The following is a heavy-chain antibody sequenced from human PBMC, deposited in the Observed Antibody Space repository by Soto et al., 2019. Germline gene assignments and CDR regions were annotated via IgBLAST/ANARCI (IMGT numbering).Heavy chain of an antibody. CDR2: IYYSGST. V-gene: IGHV4-39*01. Sequence: SETLSLSCTVSGGSISGSSYYWGWIRQPPGKGLEWIGSIYYSGSTYYTPSLKSRVTISVDTSKNQFSLKLSSVTAADTAVYYCARLPGIAAAGNIDYWGQGTLVTVS. CDR3: ARLPGIAAAGNIDY. CDR1: GGSISGSSYY. D-gene: IGHD6-13*01. J-gene: IGHJ4*02.